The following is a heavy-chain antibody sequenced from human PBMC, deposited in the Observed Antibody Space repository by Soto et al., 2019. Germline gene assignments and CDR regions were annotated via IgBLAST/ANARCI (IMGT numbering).Heavy chain of an antibody. J-gene: IGHJ2*01. CDR1: GYTFTSYD. Sequence: QVQLVQSGAEVKKPGASVKVSCKASGYTFTSYDINWVRQATGQGLEWMGWMNPNSGNTGYAQKFQGRVTMTRNTSISTADMELSSLRSEDTAVYYCARRRYGELVWYFDLWGRGTLVTVSS. CDR2: MNPNSGNT. CDR3: ARRRYGELVWYFDL. D-gene: IGHD4-17*01. V-gene: IGHV1-8*01.